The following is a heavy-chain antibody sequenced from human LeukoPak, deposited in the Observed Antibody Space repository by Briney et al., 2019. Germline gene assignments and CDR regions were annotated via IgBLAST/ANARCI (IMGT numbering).Heavy chain of an antibody. D-gene: IGHD3-16*01. CDR1: GYTFTSYG. V-gene: IGHV1-18*01. CDR3: ARDIRALGITFGGVIGLPFDY. CDR2: ISAYNGNT. J-gene: IGHJ4*02. Sequence: GASVKVSCKASGYTFTSYGISWVRQAPGQGLEWMGWISAYNGNTNYAQKLQGRVTMTTDTSTSTAYMELRSLRSDDTAVYYCARDIRALGITFGGVIGLPFDYWGQGTLVTVSS.